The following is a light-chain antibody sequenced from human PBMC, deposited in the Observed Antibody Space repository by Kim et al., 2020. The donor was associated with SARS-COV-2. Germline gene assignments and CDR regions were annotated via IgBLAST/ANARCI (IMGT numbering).Light chain of an antibody. V-gene: IGLV2-14*03. CDR3: TSYTSTSAYVV. J-gene: IGLJ2*01. CDR1: SSDVGDYAY. CDR2: DVT. Sequence: QSIPISCPDPSSDVGDYAYVSWYQHHPGKAPNLMIYDVTKRPSGVSNRFSGSKSGNTASLAISGLQAEDEADYYCTSYTSTSAYVVFGGGTQLTVL.